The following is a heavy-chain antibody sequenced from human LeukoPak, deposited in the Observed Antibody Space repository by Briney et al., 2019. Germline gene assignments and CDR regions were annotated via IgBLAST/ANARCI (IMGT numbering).Heavy chain of an antibody. V-gene: IGHV1-2*02. CDR1: GYTFTGYY. D-gene: IGHD3-22*01. J-gene: IGHJ4*02. CDR2: INPYSGDT. Sequence: ASVKVSCKASGYTFTGYYVHWVRQAPGQGLEWMGWINPYSGDTNYAQKFQGRVTMTRDMSTSTVYMELSSLRSEDTAVYYCAREYYYDSSGYDYWGQGTLVTVSS. CDR3: AREYYYDSSGYDY.